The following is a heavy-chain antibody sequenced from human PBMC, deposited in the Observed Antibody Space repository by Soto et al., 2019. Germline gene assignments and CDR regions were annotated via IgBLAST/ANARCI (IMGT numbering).Heavy chain of an antibody. CDR2: INHSGST. Sequence: SETLSLTCAVYGGSFSGYYWSWIRQPPGKGLEWIGEINHSGSTNYNPSLKSRVTISVDTSKNQFSLKLSSVTAADTAVYYCARWELLNYYFDDWGQGNLVPVSS. D-gene: IGHD1-26*01. J-gene: IGHJ4*02. V-gene: IGHV4-34*01. CDR1: GGSFSGYY. CDR3: ARWELLNYYFDD.